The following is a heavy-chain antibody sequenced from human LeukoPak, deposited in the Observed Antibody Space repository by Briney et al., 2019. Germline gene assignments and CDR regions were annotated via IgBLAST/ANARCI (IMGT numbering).Heavy chain of an antibody. D-gene: IGHD2-2*01. CDR2: INPSGGST. J-gene: IGHJ6*02. V-gene: IGHV1-46*01. CDR3: ARDGNLLLAYYYYYGMDV. Sequence: ASVKVSCKASGYTFTSYYMHWVRQAPGQGLEWMGIINPSGGSTSYAQKFQGRVTMTRDTSTSTVYMELSSLRSEDTAVYYCARDGNLLLAYYYYYGMDVWGQGTTVTVSS. CDR1: GYTFTSYY.